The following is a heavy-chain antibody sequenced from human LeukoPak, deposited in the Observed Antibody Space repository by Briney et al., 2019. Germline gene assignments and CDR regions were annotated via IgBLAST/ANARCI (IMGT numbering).Heavy chain of an antibody. D-gene: IGHD6-6*01. CDR1: GYTLTELS. V-gene: IGHV1-24*01. Sequence: ASVRVSCKVSGYTLTELSMHWVRQAPGKGLEWMGGFDPEDGETIYAQKFQGRVTMTEDTSTDTAYMELSSLRSEDTAVYYCATVEYSSSSGYFDYWGQGTLVTVSS. J-gene: IGHJ4*02. CDR3: ATVEYSSSSGYFDY. CDR2: FDPEDGET.